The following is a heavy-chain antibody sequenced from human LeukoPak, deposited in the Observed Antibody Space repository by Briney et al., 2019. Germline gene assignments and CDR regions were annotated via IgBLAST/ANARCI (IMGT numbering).Heavy chain of an antibody. CDR1: GFTFSSYA. CDR3: ARARVGVEYFDY. Sequence: GGSLRLSCAASGFTFSSYAMSWVRQAPGKGLEWVSAISGSGGSTYYADSVKGRFTISRDNSKNTLYLQMNSLRAEDTAVYYCARARVGVEYFDYWGQGTLVTVSS. V-gene: IGHV3-23*01. J-gene: IGHJ4*02. D-gene: IGHD3-10*01. CDR2: ISGSGGST.